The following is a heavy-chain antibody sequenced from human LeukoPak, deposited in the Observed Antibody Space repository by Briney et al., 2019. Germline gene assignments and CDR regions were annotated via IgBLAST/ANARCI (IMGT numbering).Heavy chain of an antibody. Sequence: GGFLRLSCAASGFTFSSYGMHWVRQAPGKGLEWVAFIRYDGSNKYYADSVKGRFTISRDNAKNSLYLQMNSLRAEDTAVYYCASDFIGWLSLDYWGQGTLVTVSS. CDR1: GFTFSSYG. CDR2: IRYDGSNK. V-gene: IGHV3-30*02. CDR3: ASDFIGWLSLDY. D-gene: IGHD3/OR15-3a*01. J-gene: IGHJ4*02.